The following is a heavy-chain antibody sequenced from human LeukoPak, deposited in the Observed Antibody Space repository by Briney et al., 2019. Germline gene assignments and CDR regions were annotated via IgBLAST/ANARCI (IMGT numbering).Heavy chain of an antibody. Sequence: GGSLRLSCAVSGFTFTDYWMNSVRQPPGKGLEWVDSIRQDGGEKSYVDSVKGRFTISRDNTKNSLYLQMSSLWAEDTAVYYCARDGTAPGLYFDLWGRGTLVTVSS. V-gene: IGHV3-7*01. CDR2: IRQDGGEK. CDR3: ARDGTAPGLYFDL. J-gene: IGHJ4*01. CDR1: GFTFTDYW. D-gene: IGHD6-13*01.